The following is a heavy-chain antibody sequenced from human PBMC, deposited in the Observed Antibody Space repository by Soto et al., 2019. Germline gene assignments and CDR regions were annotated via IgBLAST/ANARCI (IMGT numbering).Heavy chain of an antibody. J-gene: IGHJ6*04. Sequence: QVQLQESGPGLVKPSQTLSLTCTVSGGSISNADYYWGWFRQPPRKLLEWIGYIYSSGSSFFNPTLETRVTLSKATSQKQFSVRLSSVTAADTAVYYCARAIVVTVGGMAVWARGPTVNVSS. V-gene: IGHV4-30-4*01. CDR3: ARAIVVTVGGMAV. CDR2: IYSSGSS. D-gene: IGHD5-12*01. CDR1: GGSISNADYY.